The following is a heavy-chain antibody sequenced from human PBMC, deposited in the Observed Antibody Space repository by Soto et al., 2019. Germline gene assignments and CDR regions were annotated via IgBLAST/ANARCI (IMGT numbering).Heavy chain of an antibody. CDR2: IIPKLGTA. CDR3: ASSYGISWYGDY. D-gene: IGHD3-3*02. CDR1: GGTFNNYP. J-gene: IGHJ4*02. V-gene: IGHV1-69*01. Sequence: QVQLVQSGAGVKKPGSSVKVSCKASGGTFNNYPVTWVRQAPGHGLEWMGGIIPKLGTANYAQKFEGRVTITADESTNTAYMELNSLRPEDTAVYYCASSYGISWYGDYWGQGTPVTVSS.